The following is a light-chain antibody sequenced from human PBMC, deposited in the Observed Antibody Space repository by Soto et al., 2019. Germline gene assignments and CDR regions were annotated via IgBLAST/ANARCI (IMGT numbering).Light chain of an antibody. V-gene: IGKV1-12*01. Sequence: DIQMTQSPSSVSASVGDRVTITCRASQGISSWLAWYQQKPGKAPKLLIYAASSLQSGVPSRFTGRGSGTDFTLTIRSLQPEDSATYYCKKAKSFPRTLGGGTKLEIK. J-gene: IGKJ4*01. CDR1: QGISSW. CDR2: AAS. CDR3: KKAKSFPRT.